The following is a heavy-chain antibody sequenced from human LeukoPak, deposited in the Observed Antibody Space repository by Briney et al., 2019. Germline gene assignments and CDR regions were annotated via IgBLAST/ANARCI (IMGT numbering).Heavy chain of an antibody. J-gene: IGHJ4*02. CDR2: IKGDESAR. D-gene: IGHD1-26*01. V-gene: IGHV3-7*01. Sequence: GGSLRLSCAASGFSFSTYWMAWVRQAQGEGLEWVANIKGDESARHQADSVKGRFTISRDNTQNSVYLQMSSLRGEDTAVYYCARDVGGSLDYWGQGTLVTVSS. CDR1: GFSFSTYW. CDR3: ARDVGGSLDY.